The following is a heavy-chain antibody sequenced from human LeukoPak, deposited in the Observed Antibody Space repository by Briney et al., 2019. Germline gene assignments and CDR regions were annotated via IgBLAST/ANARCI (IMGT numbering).Heavy chain of an antibody. J-gene: IGHJ4*02. CDR1: LGSTSSSSYY. D-gene: IGHD3-22*01. V-gene: IGHV4-39*01. CDR2: IYYSGST. Sequence: SETLSLTCTVSLGSTSSSSYYWGWIRQPPGKGLEWIGNIYYSGSTYYNPSLKSRVTISVDMSKNQFSLKLSSVTAADTAVYYCARRRYESGTSYPSYFDYWGQGTLVTVSS. CDR3: ARRRYESGTSYPSYFDY.